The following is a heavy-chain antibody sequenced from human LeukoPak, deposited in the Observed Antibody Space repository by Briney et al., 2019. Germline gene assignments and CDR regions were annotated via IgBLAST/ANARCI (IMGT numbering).Heavy chain of an antibody. CDR3: ARHYYDVLTGDYWYFDL. V-gene: IGHV4-59*08. CDR2: IHYTGRT. CDR1: GGSIGPNY. Sequence: SETLSLTCIVSGGSIGPNYCSWIRQPPGKGLEWIGYIHYTGRTNYNPSLKSRVTVSVDTSKNQFSLKLRSVTAADTAVYYCARHYYDVLTGDYWYFDLWGRGILVTVSP. D-gene: IGHD3-9*01. J-gene: IGHJ2*01.